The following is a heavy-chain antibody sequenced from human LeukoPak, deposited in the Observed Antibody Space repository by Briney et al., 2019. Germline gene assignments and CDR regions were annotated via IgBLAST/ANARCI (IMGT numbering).Heavy chain of an antibody. Sequence: GGTLRLSCAASGFTFNNYAMTWVRQAPGEGLQWVSSVISNGGSTYHADSVRGRFTISRDNSKNTLYLQMNSLRAEDTAVYYCARLGTIFGVFDPWGQGTLVTVSS. J-gene: IGHJ5*02. CDR3: ARLGTIFGVFDP. CDR2: VISNGGST. CDR1: GFTFNNYA. D-gene: IGHD3-3*01. V-gene: IGHV3-23*01.